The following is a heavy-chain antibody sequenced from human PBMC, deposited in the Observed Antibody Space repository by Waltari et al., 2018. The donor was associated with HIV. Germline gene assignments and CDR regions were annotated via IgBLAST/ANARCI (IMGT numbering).Heavy chain of an antibody. J-gene: IGHJ4*02. CDR3: VKHRTPVPSRVDF. D-gene: IGHD2-2*01. V-gene: IGHV4-39*02. Sequence: QLQESGPGMVKTSETLSLNCSVSGAPINTSLFYLGWIRQSPGLGLEWIGSIDHHRTTYRNPFLMGRVTLSGDTSTNRLSLFLTSVTTASDTADYFCVKHRTPVPSRVDFWGPGIVITVS. CDR2: IDHHRTT. CDR1: GAPINTSLFY.